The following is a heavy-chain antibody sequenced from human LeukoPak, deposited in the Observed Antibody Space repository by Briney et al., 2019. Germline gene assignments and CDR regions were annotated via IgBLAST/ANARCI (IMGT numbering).Heavy chain of an antibody. CDR3: AKDSIYGGWGNAFDI. J-gene: IGHJ3*02. CDR2: IWFDGSNK. CDR1: GFTFNSYG. D-gene: IGHD3-16*01. Sequence: PGGSLRLSCAASGFTFNSYGMHWVRQAPGKGLEWVAIIWFDGSNKYYADSVKGRFTISRDNSKNTVYLQMNSLRPEDTAVYYCAKDSIYGGWGNAFDIWGQGTMVTVSS. V-gene: IGHV3-30*02.